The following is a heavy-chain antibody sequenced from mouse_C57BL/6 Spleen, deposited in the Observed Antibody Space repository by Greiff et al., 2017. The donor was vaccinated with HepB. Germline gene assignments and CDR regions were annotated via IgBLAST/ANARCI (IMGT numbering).Heavy chain of an antibody. J-gene: IGHJ2*01. V-gene: IGHV1-19*01. CDR3: ASYYDYDGYYFDY. Sequence: EVQLQQSGPVLVKPGASVKMSCKASGYTFTDYYMNWVKQSHGKSLEWIGVINPYNGGTSYNQKFKGKATLTVDKSSSTAYMELNSLKSEDSSVYYCASYYDYDGYYFDYWGQGTTLTVSS. CDR2: INPYNGGT. D-gene: IGHD2-4*01. CDR1: GYTFTDYY.